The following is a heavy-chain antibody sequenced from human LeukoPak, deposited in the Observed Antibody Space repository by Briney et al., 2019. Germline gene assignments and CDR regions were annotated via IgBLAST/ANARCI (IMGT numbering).Heavy chain of an antibody. Sequence: SETLSLTCTVSRGSISTYYWNWIRQPPGKGLEWIGYIYYTGTTDYNPSLKSRVTMSVDTSKNQFSLKLSSVTTADTAVYYCAREGHYYASGSGAFDIWGQGTMITASS. CDR2: IYYTGTT. V-gene: IGHV4-59*01. CDR1: RGSISTYY. D-gene: IGHD3-10*01. J-gene: IGHJ3*02. CDR3: AREGHYYASGSGAFDI.